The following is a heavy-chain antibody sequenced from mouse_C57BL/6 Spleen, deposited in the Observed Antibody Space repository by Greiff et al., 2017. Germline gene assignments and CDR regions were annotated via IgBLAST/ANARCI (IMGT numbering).Heavy chain of an antibody. CDR2: IDPNSGGT. Sequence: QVKLQQPGAELVKPGASVKLSCKASGYTFTSYWMHWVKQRPGRGLEWIGRIDPNSGGTKYNEKFKSKATLTGDKPTSTAYIQLSSLTSEDSAVYYCVSWGWDGGYYAMDYWGQGTSVTVSS. CDR1: GYTFTSYW. V-gene: IGHV1-72*01. J-gene: IGHJ4*01. D-gene: IGHD4-1*01. CDR3: VSWGWDGGYYAMDY.